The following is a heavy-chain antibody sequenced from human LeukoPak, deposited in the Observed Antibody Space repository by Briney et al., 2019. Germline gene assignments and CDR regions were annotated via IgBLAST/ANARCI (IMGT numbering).Heavy chain of an antibody. CDR1: GGTFSSYA. CDR2: IIPIFGIA. CDR3: ARDHCSGGSCYSRGPWHNWFDP. D-gene: IGHD2-15*01. Sequence: GSSVKVSCKASGGTFSSYAISWVRQAPGQGLEWMGRIIPIFGIANYAQKFQGRVTITADKSTSTAYMELSSLRSEDTAVYYCARDHCSGGSCYSRGPWHNWFDPWGQGTLVTVSP. J-gene: IGHJ5*02. V-gene: IGHV1-69*04.